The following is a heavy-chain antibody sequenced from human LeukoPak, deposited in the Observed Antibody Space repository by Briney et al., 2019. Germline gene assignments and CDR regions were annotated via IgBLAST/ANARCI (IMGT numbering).Heavy chain of an antibody. V-gene: IGHV4-59*11. J-gene: IGHJ6*03. CDR1: GGSISSHY. CDR2: IYYSGST. CDR3: ARGVSTGDHYYYMDV. D-gene: IGHD2-8*02. Sequence: PSETLSLTCTVSGGSISSHYWSWIRQPPGKGLEWIGYIYYSGSTNYNPSLKSRVTISVDTSKNQFSLKLSSVTAADTAVYYCARGVSTGDHYYYMDVSGKGTTVTVSS.